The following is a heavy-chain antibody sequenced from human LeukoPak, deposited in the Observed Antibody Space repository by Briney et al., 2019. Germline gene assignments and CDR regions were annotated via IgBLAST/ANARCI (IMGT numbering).Heavy chain of an antibody. CDR3: ARRNSNYPIDT. Sequence: SETLSLTCAASGYSISSGYNWAWIRQPPGKGLEWIGNVFHTGNTYYNPSLKSRLTISVDTSNNQFSLRLSSVTAADTAVYFCARRNSNYPIDTWGQGTLVTVSS. CDR2: VFHTGNT. V-gene: IGHV4-38-2*01. D-gene: IGHD4-11*01. CDR1: GYSISSGYN. J-gene: IGHJ5*02.